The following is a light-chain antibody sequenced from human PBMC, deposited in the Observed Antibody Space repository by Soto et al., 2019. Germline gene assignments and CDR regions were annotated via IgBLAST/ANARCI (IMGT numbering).Light chain of an antibody. Sequence: EIVLTQSPGTLSLSPGERATLSCRASQSVSSSYLAWYQQKPGQAPRLLIYDTSDRATGIPDRFSASGSGTDFTLTISSLEPEDFAVYYCQHYGTSALFGPGTKGDIK. CDR1: QSVSSSY. CDR2: DTS. V-gene: IGKV3-20*01. J-gene: IGKJ3*01. CDR3: QHYGTSAL.